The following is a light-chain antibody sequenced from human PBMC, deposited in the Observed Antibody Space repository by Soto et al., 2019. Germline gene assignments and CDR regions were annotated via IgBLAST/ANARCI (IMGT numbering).Light chain of an antibody. CDR3: QQAYSFPIT. V-gene: IGKV1-12*01. CDR2: AAS. Sequence: DIQMTQSPSTLSASVGDRVTITCLASQDIAAYLAWYQHKPGRAPELLIHAASSLQSGVPSRFSGSGSGTDFTLTINSLQPEDFATYYCQQAYSFPITFGQGTRLEIK. CDR1: QDIAAY. J-gene: IGKJ5*01.